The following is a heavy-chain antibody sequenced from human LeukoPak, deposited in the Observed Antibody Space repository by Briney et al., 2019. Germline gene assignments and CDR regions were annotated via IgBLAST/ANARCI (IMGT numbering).Heavy chain of an antibody. V-gene: IGHV3-11*04. CDR3: ASFGAAVAYFDS. Sequence: GGSLRLSCAASGSTFSDYYMSWIRQAPGKGLEWVSFISTSGHAIYYADSVRGRFTISWDYAKNSLYLQMNSLRAEDTAVYYCASFGAAVAYFDSWGQGTLVTVSS. D-gene: IGHD6-13*01. CDR2: ISTSGHAI. J-gene: IGHJ4*02. CDR1: GSTFSDYY.